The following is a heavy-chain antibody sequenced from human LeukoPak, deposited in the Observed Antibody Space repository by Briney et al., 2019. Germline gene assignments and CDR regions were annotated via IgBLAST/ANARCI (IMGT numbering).Heavy chain of an antibody. CDR2: INAGNGNT. CDR1: GYTFTSYA. V-gene: IGHV1-3*01. CDR3: ARSSNLDFWSGYAFDY. J-gene: IGHJ4*02. D-gene: IGHD3-3*01. Sequence: ASVKVSCKASGYTFTSYAMHWVRQAPGQRLEWMGWINAGNGNTKYSQKFQGRVTITRDTSASTVYMELSSLRSEDTAVYYCARSSNLDFWSGYAFDYWGQGTLVTVSS.